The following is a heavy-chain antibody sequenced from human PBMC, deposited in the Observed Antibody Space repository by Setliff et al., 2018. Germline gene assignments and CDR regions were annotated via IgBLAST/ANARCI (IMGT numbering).Heavy chain of an antibody. Sequence: GGSLRLSCAASGFTFSSYAMSWVRQAPGKGLEWVAVIWYDGSNKYYADSVKGRFTISRDNSKNTLYLQMNSLRAEDTAVYYCARVLGLRSGAFDIWGQGTMVTVSS. V-gene: IGHV3-30*04. CDR1: GFTFSSYA. D-gene: IGHD5-12*01. CDR3: ARVLGLRSGAFDI. J-gene: IGHJ3*02. CDR2: IWYDGSNK.